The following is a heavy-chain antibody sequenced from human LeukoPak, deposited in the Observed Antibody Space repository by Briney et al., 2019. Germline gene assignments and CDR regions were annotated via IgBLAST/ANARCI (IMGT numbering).Heavy chain of an antibody. J-gene: IGHJ4*02. CDR3: ARGVGSSWSFYYFDY. D-gene: IGHD6-13*01. CDR1: GGSISSYY. V-gene: IGHV4-4*07. CDR2: IYTSGST. Sequence: SETLSLTCTVSGGSISSYYWSWIRQPAGKGLEWIGRIYTSGSTNYNPSLKSRVTISVDTSKNQFSLKLSSVTAADTAVYYCARGVGSSWSFYYFDYWGQGTLVTVSS.